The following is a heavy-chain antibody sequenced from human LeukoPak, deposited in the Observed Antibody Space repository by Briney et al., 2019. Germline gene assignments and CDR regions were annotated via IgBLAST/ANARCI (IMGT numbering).Heavy chain of an antibody. J-gene: IGHJ6*02. D-gene: IGHD2-15*01. Sequence: ASVKVSCKASGYTFTGYYMHWVRQAPGQGLEWMGWINPNSGGTNYAQKFQGRVTMTRDTSISTAYMELSRLRSDDTAVYYCARDLEYCSGGSCYYYGMDVWDQGTTVTVSS. CDR2: INPNSGGT. CDR1: GYTFTGYY. CDR3: ARDLEYCSGGSCYYYGMDV. V-gene: IGHV1-2*02.